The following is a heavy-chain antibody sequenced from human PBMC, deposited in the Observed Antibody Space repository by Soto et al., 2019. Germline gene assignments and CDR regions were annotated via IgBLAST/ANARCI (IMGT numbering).Heavy chain of an antibody. D-gene: IGHD3-22*01. V-gene: IGHV3-23*01. CDR3: AKDHEVITMIVVVSEAEYFQH. Sequence: GGSLRLSCAASGFTFSSYAMSWVRQAPGKGLEWVSAISGSGGSTYYADSGKGRFTISRDNSKNTLYLQMNSLRAEDTAVYYCAKDHEVITMIVVVSEAEYFQHWGQGTLVTVSS. CDR2: ISGSGGST. CDR1: GFTFSSYA. J-gene: IGHJ1*01.